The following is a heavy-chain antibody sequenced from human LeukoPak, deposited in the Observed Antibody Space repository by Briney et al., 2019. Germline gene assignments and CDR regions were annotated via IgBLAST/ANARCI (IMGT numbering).Heavy chain of an antibody. CDR3: AREGFDSSGYYPY. D-gene: IGHD3-22*01. CDR2: ISSSSSYI. Sequence: GSLRLSCAASGFTFSSYSMNWVRRAPGKGLEWVSSISSSSSYIYYADSVKGRFTISRDNAKNSLYLQMNSLRAEDTAVYYCAREGFDSSGYYPYWGQGTLVTVSS. CDR1: GFTFSSYS. J-gene: IGHJ4*02. V-gene: IGHV3-21*01.